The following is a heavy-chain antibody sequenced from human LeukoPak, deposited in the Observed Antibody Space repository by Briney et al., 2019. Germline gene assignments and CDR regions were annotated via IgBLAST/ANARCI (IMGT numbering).Heavy chain of an antibody. D-gene: IGHD2-8*01. CDR3: AKDTCTNGVCYPDY. CDR1: GVTFDDYA. J-gene: IGHJ4*02. Sequence: PGRSLRLSCAASGVTFDDYAMRWVRHAPGKGLEWVSGISWNSGSIGYADSVKGRFTISRDNAKNSLYLQMHSLRAEDTALYYCAKDTCTNGVCYPDYWGQGTLVTVSS. CDR2: ISWNSGSI. V-gene: IGHV3-9*01.